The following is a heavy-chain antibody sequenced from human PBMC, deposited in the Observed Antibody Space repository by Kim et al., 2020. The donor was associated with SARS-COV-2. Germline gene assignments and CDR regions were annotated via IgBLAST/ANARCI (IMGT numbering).Heavy chain of an antibody. CDR3: GREEEALSGYGDFGIDY. J-gene: IGHJ4*01. D-gene: IGHD2-21*01. CDR2: IKQDGSQR. CDR1: GFMFGNSW. V-gene: IGHV3-7*01. Sequence: GGSLRLSCAASGFMFGNSWMTWVRQAPGKGLEWLAIIKQDGSQRYYVDSVKGRFTISRDNARDSVYLQMDSLRPDDTAVYYCGREEEALSGYGDFGIDY.